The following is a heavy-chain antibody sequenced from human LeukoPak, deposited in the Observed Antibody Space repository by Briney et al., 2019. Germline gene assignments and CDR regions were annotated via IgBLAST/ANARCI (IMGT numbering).Heavy chain of an antibody. V-gene: IGHV3-7*01. J-gene: IGHJ6*02. D-gene: IGHD6-13*01. CDR1: GFTFSTYW. CDR2: IKQDGSEN. CDR3: ARGYFSSSGRGMDV. Sequence: GGSLRLSCAASGFTFSTYWMSWVRQAPGKGLEWVANIKQDGSENYYVDSVKGRFTISRDNAKNSLYLQMNSLRVDDTAVYYCARGYFSSSGRGMDVWGQGTTLTVSS.